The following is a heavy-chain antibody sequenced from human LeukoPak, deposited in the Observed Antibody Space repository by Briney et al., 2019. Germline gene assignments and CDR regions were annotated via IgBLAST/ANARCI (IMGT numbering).Heavy chain of an antibody. CDR1: GFTFSSYA. CDR2: IWYDGSNK. V-gene: IGHV3-33*08. J-gene: IGHJ5*02. CDR3: ARSRSTTVVTPRWDWFDP. D-gene: IGHD4-23*01. Sequence: PGGSLRLSCAASGFTFSSYAMHWVRQAPGKGLEWVAVIWYDGSNKYYADSVRGRFTISRDNSKNTLYLQMNSLRAEDTAVYYCARSRSTTVVTPRWDWFDPWGQGTLVTVSS.